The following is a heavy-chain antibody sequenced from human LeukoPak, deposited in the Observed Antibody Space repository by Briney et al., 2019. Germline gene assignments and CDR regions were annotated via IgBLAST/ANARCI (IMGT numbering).Heavy chain of an antibody. Sequence: SETLSLTCTVSGVSISGHYWSWIRQPPGKGLEWIGDIYDSESTHYNSSLKSRVTISVDTSKNQFSLKLSSVTAADTAVYYCARVSQSYNWLDVWGKGTTVTVSS. J-gene: IGHJ6*03. CDR1: GVSISGHY. CDR3: ARVSQSYNWLDV. D-gene: IGHD1-1*01. CDR2: IYDSEST. V-gene: IGHV4-59*11.